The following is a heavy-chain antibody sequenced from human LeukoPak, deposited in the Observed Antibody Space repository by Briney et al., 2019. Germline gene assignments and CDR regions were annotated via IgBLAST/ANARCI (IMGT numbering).Heavy chain of an antibody. V-gene: IGHV3-30*04. CDR2: ISYDGSNK. D-gene: IGHD2-15*01. CDR1: GFTFSSYA. CDR3: AREYCSGGSCYPDAFDI. Sequence: GRSLRLSCAASGFTFSSYAMHWVRQAPGKGLEWVAVISYDGSNKYYADSVEGRFTISRDNSKNTLCLQMNSLRAEDTAVYYCAREYCSGGSCYPDAFDIWGQGTMVTVSS. J-gene: IGHJ3*02.